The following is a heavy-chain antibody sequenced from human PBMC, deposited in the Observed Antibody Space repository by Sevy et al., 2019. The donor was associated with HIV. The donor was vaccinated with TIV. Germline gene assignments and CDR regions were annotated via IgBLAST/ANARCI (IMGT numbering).Heavy chain of an antibody. Sequence: GGSLRLSCAASGFGLNGNAMCWVRQAPGKGLEWVAAIHGGDDTTHYGDSVKGRFTISRDSFKNILYLQMDSLRVEDTAVYYCAKDILGWAFDYWGHGTLVTVSS. V-gene: IGHV3-23*01. D-gene: IGHD3-3*01. CDR1: GFGLNGNA. CDR2: IHGGDDTT. J-gene: IGHJ4*01. CDR3: AKDILGWAFDY.